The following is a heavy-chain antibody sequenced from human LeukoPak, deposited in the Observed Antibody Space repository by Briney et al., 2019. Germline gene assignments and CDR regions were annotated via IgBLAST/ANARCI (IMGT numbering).Heavy chain of an antibody. CDR1: GDSFSRSSYY. J-gene: IGHJ4*02. D-gene: IGHD6-13*01. CDR2: IYYSGST. Sequence: PSDTLSLTCTVSGDSFSRSSYYWPRIRKPPGKVLVWLGSIYYSGSTYYNRSLKSRLTISVDTSKNQFALKLPSVTAAVTALYCFARDRGAAGGILFDYWGQGTQVTVSS. V-gene: IGHV4-39*06. CDR3: ARDRGAAGGILFDY.